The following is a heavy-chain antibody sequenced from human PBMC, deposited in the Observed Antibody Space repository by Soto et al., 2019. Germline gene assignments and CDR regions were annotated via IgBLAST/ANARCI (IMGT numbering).Heavy chain of an antibody. CDR2: IIPIFGTA. CDR1: GGTFSSYA. Sequence: QVQLVQSGAEVKKPGASVKVSCKASGGTFSSYAISWVRQAPGQGLEWMGGIIPIFGTANYAQKFQGRVTITADESTSRAYVELSSLRSEDTAVYYCARDIFGFNYYDSPWYFDLWGRGTLVTVSS. V-gene: IGHV1-69*01. J-gene: IGHJ2*01. D-gene: IGHD3-22*01. CDR3: ARDIFGFNYYDSPWYFDL.